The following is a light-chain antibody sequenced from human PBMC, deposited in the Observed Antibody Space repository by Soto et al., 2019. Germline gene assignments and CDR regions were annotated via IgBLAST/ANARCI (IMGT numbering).Light chain of an antibody. CDR2: AAS. Sequence: DIQMTQSPSSLSASVGDRVTITCRASQSISNYLSWYQQKSGKAPKVLIYAASSLRSGVPSRFSGSASGTDFTLTISSLQPEDFATYYCQQSYSAPPTFGGGTKVEIK. V-gene: IGKV1-39*01. J-gene: IGKJ4*01. CDR1: QSISNY. CDR3: QQSYSAPPT.